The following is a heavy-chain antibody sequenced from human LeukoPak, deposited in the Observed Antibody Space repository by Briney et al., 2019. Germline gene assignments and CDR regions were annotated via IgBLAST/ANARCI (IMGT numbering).Heavy chain of an antibody. CDR2: RSYDGSNK. Sequence: GRSLRLSCAASGFTYSSYAMHWVRQAPGKGLEWVAVRSYDGSNKYYADSVKGRFTISRDNSKNTLYLQMNSLRAEDTAVYYCARDRTRYCSGGSCYSLDYWGQGTLVTVSS. CDR3: ARDRTRYCSGGSCYSLDY. V-gene: IGHV3-30*04. CDR1: GFTYSSYA. J-gene: IGHJ4*02. D-gene: IGHD2-15*01.